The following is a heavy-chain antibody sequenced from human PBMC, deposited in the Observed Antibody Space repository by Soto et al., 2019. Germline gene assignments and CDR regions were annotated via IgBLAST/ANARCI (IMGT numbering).Heavy chain of an antibody. J-gene: IGHJ6*02. CDR1: GFTFSSHA. CDR3: AKNRDGYYYTGTDV. CDR2: ISGTGVST. Sequence: EVQLLESGGDLVQPGGSLRLSCAASGFTFSSHAISWVRQAPGKGLEWVSAISGTGVSTFYADSVKGRFTISRDNSKNTLYLQMNSLIVEDTAIYYCAKNRDGYYYTGTDVWGQGTTVTVSS. V-gene: IGHV3-23*01.